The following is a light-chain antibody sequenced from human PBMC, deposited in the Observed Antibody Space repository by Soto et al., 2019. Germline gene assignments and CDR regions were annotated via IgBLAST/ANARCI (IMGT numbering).Light chain of an antibody. V-gene: IGLV2-8*01. CDR3: SSYAGSNNLV. J-gene: IGLJ3*02. CDR2: EVT. Sequence: QSALTQPPSASGSPGQSVTISCTGASSDVGTYNYVSWYQRHPGKAPKLMIYEVTKRPSGVPDRFSGSKSDNTASLTVSGLQAEDEADYYCSSYAGSNNLVFGGGTQLTVL. CDR1: SSDVGTYNY.